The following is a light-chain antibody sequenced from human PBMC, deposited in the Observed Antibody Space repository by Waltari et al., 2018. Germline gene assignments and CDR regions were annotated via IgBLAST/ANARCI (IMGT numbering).Light chain of an antibody. Sequence: EIVLTQSPDTLSLSPGERATLSCRASQGVSRYLAWYQQRPGQAPRLLIYDASNRATGIPARFSGSGSETDFTLTISSLEPEDFAVYYCQQRSNWPLTFGGGTKVEIK. CDR3: QQRSNWPLT. CDR2: DAS. V-gene: IGKV3-11*01. CDR1: QGVSRY. J-gene: IGKJ4*01.